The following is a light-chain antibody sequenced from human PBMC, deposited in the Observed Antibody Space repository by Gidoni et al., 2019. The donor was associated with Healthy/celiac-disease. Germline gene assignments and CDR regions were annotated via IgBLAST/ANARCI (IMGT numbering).Light chain of an antibody. Sequence: EIVLTQSPATLSLSPGERATLYCRASQIVSSYLAWYQQKPGQAPRLLIYDASNRATGIPARFSGSGSGTDFTLTISSLEPEDFAVYYCQQRSNWPPWTCXQGTKVEIK. CDR1: QIVSSY. V-gene: IGKV3-11*01. CDR2: DAS. J-gene: IGKJ1*01. CDR3: QQRSNWPPWT.